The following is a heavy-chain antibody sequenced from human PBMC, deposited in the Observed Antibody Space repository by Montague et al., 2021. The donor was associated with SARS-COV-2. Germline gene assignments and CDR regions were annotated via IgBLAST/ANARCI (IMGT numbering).Heavy chain of an antibody. CDR1: GFSIGSGDY. CDR3: VGEKAGGFRNVFDI. J-gene: IGHJ3*02. CDR2: IYHGGTT. V-gene: IGHV4-38-2*02. Sequence: SETLSLTCTVSGFSIGSGDYRGWLRQPPGKGLEWIGSIYHGGTTYYNPSLQSRLTMSIDTSTNQFSLRLTSVTAADTAVFFCVGEKAGGFRNVFDIWGQGTTVTVSS.